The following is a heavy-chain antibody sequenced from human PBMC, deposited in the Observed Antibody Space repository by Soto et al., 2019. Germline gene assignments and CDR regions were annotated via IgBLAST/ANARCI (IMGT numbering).Heavy chain of an antibody. CDR1: GGSISSSSYY. CDR3: ARQPRGWFGESVLDYYGMDV. D-gene: IGHD3-10*01. CDR2: IYYSGST. V-gene: IGHV4-39*01. J-gene: IGHJ6*02. Sequence: SETLSLTCTVSGGSISSSSYYWGWIRQPPGKGLEWIGSIYYSGSTYYNPSLKSRVTISVDTSKNQFSLKLSSVTAADTAVYYCARQPRGWFGESVLDYYGMDVWGQGTTVTVSS.